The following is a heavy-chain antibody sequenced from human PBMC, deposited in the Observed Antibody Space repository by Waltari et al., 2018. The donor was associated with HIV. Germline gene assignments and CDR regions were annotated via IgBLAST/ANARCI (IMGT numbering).Heavy chain of an antibody. J-gene: IGHJ6*02. D-gene: IGHD3-22*01. CDR1: GYTFTNYD. CDR2: MNPNSGNT. V-gene: IGHV1-8*01. Sequence: QVELVQSGPEVKRPGASVKISCKTSGYTFTNYDINWVRQATGQGLEGLGWLEWMNPNSGNTVSTYKFEARVIMTVDTAMTTAYMELTGLTPEEPAIYYCARNSSGRGNRYFYYGLDVWGQGTAVTVSS. CDR3: ARNSSGRGNRYFYYGLDV.